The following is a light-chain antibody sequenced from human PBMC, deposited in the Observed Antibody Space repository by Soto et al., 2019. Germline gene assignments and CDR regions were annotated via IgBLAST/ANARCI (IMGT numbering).Light chain of an antibody. V-gene: IGKV3-15*01. CDR1: QSVSSN. CDR2: GAS. Sequence: IVITQSPATLSVSPVGRATLSCRASQSVSSNLAWYQQKPGQAPRLLIYGASTRATGIPARFSGSGSGTEFTLTISNLQSEDFAVYHCQQYDKWPRTFGQGTKVDIK. J-gene: IGKJ1*01. CDR3: QQYDKWPRT.